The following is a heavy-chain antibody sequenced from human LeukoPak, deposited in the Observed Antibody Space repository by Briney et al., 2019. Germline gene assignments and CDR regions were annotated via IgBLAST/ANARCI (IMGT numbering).Heavy chain of an antibody. CDR2: ISSSSSTI. CDR1: GLTFSSYS. D-gene: IGHD6-19*01. V-gene: IGHV3-48*01. CDR3: ARGSGCPDY. Sequence: GGSLRLSCAASGLTFSSYSMNWVREAPGKGLEWVSYISSSSSTIYYADSVKGRFTISRDNAKNSLYLQMNSLRAEDTAVYYCARGSGCPDYWGQGTLVTVSS. J-gene: IGHJ4*02.